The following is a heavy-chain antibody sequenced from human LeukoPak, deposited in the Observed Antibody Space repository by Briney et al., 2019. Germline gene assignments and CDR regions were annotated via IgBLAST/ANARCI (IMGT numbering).Heavy chain of an antibody. D-gene: IGHD3-16*01. CDR3: ARRALYHFDY. V-gene: IGHV3-23*01. J-gene: IGHJ4*02. Sequence: GGSLRLSYAASGLTFSNYAMSWVRQAPGKGLEWVSTISGSGGSTFYADSVKGRFTISRDNSKNTLYLQMNSLRAEDTAVYYCARRALYHFDYWGQGTLVTVSS. CDR2: ISGSGGST. CDR1: GLTFSNYA.